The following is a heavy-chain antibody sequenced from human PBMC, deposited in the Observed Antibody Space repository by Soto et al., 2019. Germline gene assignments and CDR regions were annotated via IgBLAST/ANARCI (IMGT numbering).Heavy chain of an antibody. V-gene: IGHV4-59*01. J-gene: IGHJ4*02. D-gene: IGHD1-26*01. CDR1: GDSISSFY. Sequence: SETLSLTCTVSGDSISSFYWSWIRQPPGKGLEWIGYIYYSGSTNYNPSLKSRVTISVDTSKNQFSLKLSSVTAADTAVYYCARAFFGGAPPFDYWGREALVTVS. CDR2: IYYSGST. CDR3: ARAFFGGAPPFDY.